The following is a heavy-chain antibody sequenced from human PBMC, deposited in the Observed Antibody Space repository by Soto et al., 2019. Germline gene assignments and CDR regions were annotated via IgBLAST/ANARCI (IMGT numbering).Heavy chain of an antibody. V-gene: IGHV4-39*01. Sequence: QLQLQESGPGLVKPSETLSLTRTVSGGSISSSSYYWGWNRQPPGKGLEWIGSIYYSGSTYYNPSLKSRVTISVDTSKNQFSLKLSSVTAADTAVYYCARSLITMVPEADWGLGTLVTVSS. CDR1: GGSISSSSYY. CDR2: IYYSGST. J-gene: IGHJ4*02. CDR3: ARSLITMVPEAD. D-gene: IGHD3-10*01.